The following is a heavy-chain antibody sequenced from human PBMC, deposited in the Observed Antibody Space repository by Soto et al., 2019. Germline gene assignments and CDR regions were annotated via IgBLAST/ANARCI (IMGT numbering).Heavy chain of an antibody. J-gene: IGHJ1*01. D-gene: IGHD2-15*01. CDR3: ARGSRDCSGGTFFPLPTAEYFRH. Sequence: QVQLVQSGPEVKKPGSSVKVSCKASGGTFSSHVFTWVRQAPGRGLEWMGGIIPMFGTANHAQKFQGRVTLIADESTNTAYLELSSLRSEYTAVYYCARGSRDCSGGTFFPLPTAEYFRHWGQGTLINVSA. CDR2: IIPMFGTA. V-gene: IGHV1-69*01. CDR1: GGTFSSHV.